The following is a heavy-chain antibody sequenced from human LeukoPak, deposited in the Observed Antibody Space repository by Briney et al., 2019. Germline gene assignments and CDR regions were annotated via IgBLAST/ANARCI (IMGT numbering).Heavy chain of an antibody. CDR2: ISYGGSNK. V-gene: IGHV3-30*18. CDR3: AKGEYGSGSVDH. D-gene: IGHD3-10*01. CDR1: GFTFSNYG. J-gene: IGHJ4*02. Sequence: PGGSLRLSCAASGFTFSNYGMHWVRQAPGKGLEWVAVISYGGSNKYYADSVKGRFTISRDNSKNTLYLQMDSLRAEDTAVYYCAKGEYGSGSVDHWGQGTLVTVSS.